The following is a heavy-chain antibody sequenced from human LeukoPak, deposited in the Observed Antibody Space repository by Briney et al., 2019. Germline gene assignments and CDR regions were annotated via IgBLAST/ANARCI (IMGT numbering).Heavy chain of an antibody. CDR2: IKSKNYGGTS. J-gene: IGHJ4*02. CDR1: GFTFSNAW. D-gene: IGHD2-8*01. Sequence: GGSLRLSCAASGFTFSNAWMSYVRLAPGRGLEWVGRIKSKNYGGTSDYAAPVQGRFTISRDDSRNMVYLQMNSLRTEDTAVYYCVTDGVAISHTFDYWGQGILVTVSS. V-gene: IGHV3-15*01. CDR3: VTDGVAISHTFDY.